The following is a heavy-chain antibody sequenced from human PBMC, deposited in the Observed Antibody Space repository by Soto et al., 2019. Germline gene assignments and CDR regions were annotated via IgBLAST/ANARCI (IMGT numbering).Heavy chain of an antibody. J-gene: IGHJ3*02. Sequence: SETLSLTCAVSGGSISSSNWWSWVRQPPGKGLEWIGEIYHSGSTNYNPSLKSRVTISVDKSKNQFSLKLRSVTAADKAVYYCARDFFLGDGYNYGVFDIWAQGSIVTGS. V-gene: IGHV4-4*02. CDR3: ARDFFLGDGYNYGVFDI. CDR1: GGSISSSNW. D-gene: IGHD5-12*01. CDR2: IYHSGST.